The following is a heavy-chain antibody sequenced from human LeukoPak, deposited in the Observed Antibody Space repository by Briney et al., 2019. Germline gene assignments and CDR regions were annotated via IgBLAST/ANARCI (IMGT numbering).Heavy chain of an antibody. CDR3: ARRHANRWYVYY. J-gene: IGHJ4*02. CDR1: GFTFSDYS. Sequence: GGSLRLSCSASGFTFSDYSMNWVRQAPGKGLEWVSYISSTSATMYHADSVKGRFTISRDNAKNSLYLQMNSLRAEDTAVYYCARRHANRWYVYYWGQGTLVTVSS. D-gene: IGHD6-13*01. V-gene: IGHV3-48*01. CDR2: ISSTSATM.